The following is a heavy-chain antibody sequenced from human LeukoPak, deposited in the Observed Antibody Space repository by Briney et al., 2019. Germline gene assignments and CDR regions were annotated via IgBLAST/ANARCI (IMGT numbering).Heavy chain of an antibody. CDR2: IYTSGST. CDR1: GGSISSGSYY. J-gene: IGHJ5*02. Sequence: PSETLSLTCTVSGGSISSGSYYWSWIRQPAGKGLEWIGRIYTSGSTNYNPSLKSRVTMSVDTSKNQFSLKLSSVTAADTAVYYCAREKRQWLAHNWFDPWGQGTLVTVSS. CDR3: AREKRQWLAHNWFDP. V-gene: IGHV4-61*02. D-gene: IGHD6-19*01.